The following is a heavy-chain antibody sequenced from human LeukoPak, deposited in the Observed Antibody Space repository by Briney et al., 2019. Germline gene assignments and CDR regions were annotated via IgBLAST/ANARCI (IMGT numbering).Heavy chain of an antibody. CDR2: ISSSSYI. CDR3: ARIGYSISWSGDY. D-gene: IGHD6-13*01. Sequence: GGSLRLSCAASGFTFSSYSMNWVRQAPGKGLEWVSSISSSSYIYYADSVKGRFSISRDNSKNTLYLQMNGLRVEDTAVYYCARIGYSISWSGDYWGQGSLVTVSS. V-gene: IGHV3-21*01. CDR1: GFTFSSYS. J-gene: IGHJ4*02.